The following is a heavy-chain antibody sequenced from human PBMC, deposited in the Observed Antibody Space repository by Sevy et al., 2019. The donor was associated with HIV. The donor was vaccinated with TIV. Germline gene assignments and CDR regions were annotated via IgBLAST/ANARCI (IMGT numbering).Heavy chain of an antibody. CDR3: TRGRGGNFYIDFDF. V-gene: IGHV1-8*01. CDR2: MNPNSANT. Sequence: ASVKVSCKASGYTFTTYDINWVRQAPGQGLEWMGWMNPNSANTGYAQKFQGRVTMTRNISINTAYMELNSLRSEDMAVYYCTRGRGGNFYIDFDFWGRGTLVTVSS. CDR1: GYTFTTYD. D-gene: IGHD1-26*01. J-gene: IGHJ4*02.